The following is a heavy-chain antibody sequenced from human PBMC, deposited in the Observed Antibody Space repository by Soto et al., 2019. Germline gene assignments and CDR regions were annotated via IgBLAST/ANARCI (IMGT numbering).Heavy chain of an antibody. V-gene: IGHV3-23*01. J-gene: IGHJ4*02. CDR3: AKSPKGISTSFDY. Sequence: PGGSLRLSCVASGFTFSSYALNWVRKAPGRGLEWVSAISGSGGTTYYADSVKGRFTISRDNSKNTLFLQMNSLRAEDAAIYDCAKSPKGISTSFDYWGQGSLVTVSS. CDR2: ISGSGGTT. D-gene: IGHD2-2*01. CDR1: GFTFSSYA.